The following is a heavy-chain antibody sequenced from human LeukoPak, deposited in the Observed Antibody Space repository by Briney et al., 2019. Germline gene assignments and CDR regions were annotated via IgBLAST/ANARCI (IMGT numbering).Heavy chain of an antibody. D-gene: IGHD5-24*01. CDR3: ARGGPEMATSDY. CDR2: INPNSGGT. Sequence: ASVKVSCKASGYTFTGYYMHWVRQAPGQGLEWMGWINPNSGGTNYAQKFQGRVTVTRDTSISAAYMELSRLRSDDTAVYYCARGGPEMATSDYWGQGTLVTVSS. V-gene: IGHV1-2*02. J-gene: IGHJ4*02. CDR1: GYTFTGYY.